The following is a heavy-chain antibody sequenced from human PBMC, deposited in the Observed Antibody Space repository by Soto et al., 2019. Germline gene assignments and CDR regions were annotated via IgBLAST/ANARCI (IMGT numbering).Heavy chain of an antibody. V-gene: IGHV3-30*03. D-gene: IGHD3-22*01. Sequence: QVQLVESGGGVVQPGRSLRLTCAASGFTFSSNGMHWVRQAPGKGLEWVALVAYDGSKTYYGDSVRGRFTLCRDNSENTLYLQMNSLRAEDTAVYYCARWVGGSMYDNSGKYDSWGQGTLVTVSS. CDR3: ARWVGGSMYDNSGKYDS. CDR2: VAYDGSKT. J-gene: IGHJ5*01. CDR1: GFTFSSNG.